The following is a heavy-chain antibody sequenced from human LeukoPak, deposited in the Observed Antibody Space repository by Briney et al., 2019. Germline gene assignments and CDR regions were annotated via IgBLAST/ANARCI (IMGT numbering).Heavy chain of an antibody. J-gene: IGHJ4*02. D-gene: IGHD5-24*01. CDR2: IMQYGSEK. Sequence: QPGGPLRLPCAPSGFTHSYYWITWLRRAPGKGGEWVANIMQYGSEKYYVDSVKGRFTISRDNAKNSLYLQMNSLISEDTAVYYGARHSAGYTTFFDYWGQETLVTVSS. CDR3: ARHSAGYTTFFDY. CDR1: GFTHSYYW. V-gene: IGHV3-7*04.